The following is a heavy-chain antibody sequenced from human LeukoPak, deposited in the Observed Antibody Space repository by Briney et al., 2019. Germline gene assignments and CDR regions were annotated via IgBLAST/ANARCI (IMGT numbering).Heavy chain of an antibody. CDR1: GYTFTGYY. CDR2: INPNSGGT. D-gene: IGHD6-13*01. V-gene: IGHV1-2*02. J-gene: IGHJ6*03. Sequence: ASVKVSCKASGYTFTGYYMHWVRQAPGQGLEWMGWINPNSGGTNYAQKFQGRVTMTRDTSISTPYMELSRLRSDDTAVYYCARRGVRQQLVRSYYYMDVWGKGTTVTVSS. CDR3: ARRGVRQQLVRSYYYMDV.